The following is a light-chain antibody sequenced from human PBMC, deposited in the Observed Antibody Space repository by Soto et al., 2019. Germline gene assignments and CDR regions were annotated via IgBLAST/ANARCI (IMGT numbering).Light chain of an antibody. CDR1: QSVSSSY. Sequence: ENVLKQSPGTLSLSPGERATLSCTASQSVSSSYLAWYQQKPGQAPRLLIYGASSRATGIPDRFSGSGSGTDFTLTISRLEPEAFAVYYCQQYGSSPRTFGQGTKLEIK. CDR2: GAS. CDR3: QQYGSSPRT. J-gene: IGKJ2*01. V-gene: IGKV3-20*01.